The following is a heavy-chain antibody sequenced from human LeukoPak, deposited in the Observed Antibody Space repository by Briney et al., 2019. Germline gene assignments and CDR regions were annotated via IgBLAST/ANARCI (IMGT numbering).Heavy chain of an antibody. D-gene: IGHD3-22*01. CDR3: SKSRSYYDSCNFDY. CDR2: IRSKANSYAT. Sequence: GGSLRLSCAASGFTFSGSAMHWVRQASGKGLEWVGRIRSKANSYATAYAASVKGRFTISRDNSKNTLYLQMNSLRAEDTAVYYCSKSRSYYDSCNFDYWGQGTLVTVSS. CDR1: GFTFSGSA. V-gene: IGHV3-73*01. J-gene: IGHJ4*02.